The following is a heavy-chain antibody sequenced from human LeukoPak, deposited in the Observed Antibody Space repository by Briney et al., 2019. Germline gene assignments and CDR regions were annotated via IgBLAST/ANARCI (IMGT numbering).Heavy chain of an antibody. Sequence: GSPCPSRAASGFASSSYAMHWVCQAPGKGLEWVAVIWYDGSNKYYTDSVKGRFTSSRHNSKNTLYLQMNSLGAEDTAVYFCVREFAAVAGDDGCDPWAGEPLETVSS. CDR3: VREFAAVAGDDGCDP. D-gene: IGHD6-19*01. J-gene: IGHJ5*02. CDR2: IWYDGSNK. V-gene: IGHV3-33*01. CDR1: GFASSSYA.